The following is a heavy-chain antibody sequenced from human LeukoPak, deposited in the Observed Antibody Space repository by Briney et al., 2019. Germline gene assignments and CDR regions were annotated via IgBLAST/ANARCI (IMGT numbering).Heavy chain of an antibody. V-gene: IGHV4-34*01. J-gene: IGHJ4*02. CDR1: GGSFSGYY. CDR2: INHSGST. Sequence: SETLSLTCAVYGGSFSGYYWSWIRQPPGKGLEWIGEINHSGSTNYNPSLKSRVTIAVDTSKNQFSLKLSSVTAADTAVYYCAILNYRDSDRYFDYWGQGTLVTVSS. D-gene: IGHD4-17*01. CDR3: AILNYRDSDRYFDY.